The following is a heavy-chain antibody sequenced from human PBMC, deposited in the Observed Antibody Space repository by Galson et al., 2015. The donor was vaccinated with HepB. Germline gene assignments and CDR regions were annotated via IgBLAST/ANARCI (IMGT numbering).Heavy chain of an antibody. V-gene: IGHV3-33*01. Sequence: SLRLSCAASGFTFSSYGTHWVRQAPGKGLEWVAVIWYGGNNKYYADSVKGRFTISRDNSKNTLYLQMNSLRAEDTAVYYCARAIWDFWSGPFDYWGQGTLVTVSS. CDR2: IWYGGNNK. J-gene: IGHJ4*02. CDR3: ARAIWDFWSGPFDY. CDR1: GFTFSSYG. D-gene: IGHD3-3*01.